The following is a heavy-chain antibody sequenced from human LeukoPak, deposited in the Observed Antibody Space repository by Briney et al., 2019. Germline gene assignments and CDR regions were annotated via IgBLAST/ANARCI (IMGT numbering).Heavy chain of an antibody. CDR2: IKQDGSEK. D-gene: IGHD5/OR15-5a*01. CDR1: GFTFSSYW. Sequence: GGSLRLSCAASGFTFSSYWMSWVRQAPGKGLEWVANIKQDGSEKYYVDSVKGRFTISRDNAKNSLYLQMNSLRAEDTAVYYCARDEKSNYYYYGMDVWGQGTTVIVSS. J-gene: IGHJ6*02. V-gene: IGHV3-7*01. CDR3: ARDEKSNYYYYGMDV.